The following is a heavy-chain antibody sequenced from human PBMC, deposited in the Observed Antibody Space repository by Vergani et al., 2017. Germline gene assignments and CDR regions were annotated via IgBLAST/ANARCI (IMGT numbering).Heavy chain of an antibody. Sequence: QVPLEESGPGLVKPSETLSLTCTVSGGSFNTYYWRWIRQSPGKGLEWIGYIYSTGRTNYNPSLNSRVTMSVDTSKNQFSLKLRSVTAADTAVYFCARVMYRDEASTGYRLEGMDIWGQGTTVTISS. J-gene: IGHJ6*02. CDR2: IYSTGRT. V-gene: IGHV4-59*13. CDR1: GGSFNTYY. CDR3: ARVMYRDEASTGYRLEGMDI. D-gene: IGHD3-9*01.